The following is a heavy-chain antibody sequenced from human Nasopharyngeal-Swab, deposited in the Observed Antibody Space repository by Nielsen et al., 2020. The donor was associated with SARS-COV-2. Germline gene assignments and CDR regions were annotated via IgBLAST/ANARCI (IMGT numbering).Heavy chain of an antibody. CDR2: TSYQGSNT. Sequence: LSLTCVASGFTFSRYGMHWVRQAPGKGLEWVAITSYQGSNTYYADSVKGRFTISRDNSKNTLYLQMNSLRAEDTAMYYCAKTSYEVLYQGLVDYWGQGTLVTSPQ. J-gene: IGHJ4*02. CDR1: GFTFSRYG. V-gene: IGHV3-30*18. D-gene: IGHD2-2*02. CDR3: AKTSYEVLYQGLVDY.